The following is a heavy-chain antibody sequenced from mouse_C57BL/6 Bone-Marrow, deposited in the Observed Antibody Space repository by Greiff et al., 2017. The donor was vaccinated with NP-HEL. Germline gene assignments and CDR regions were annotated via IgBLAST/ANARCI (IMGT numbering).Heavy chain of an antibody. V-gene: IGHV1-69*01. J-gene: IGHJ2*01. D-gene: IGHD1-1*01. CDR1: GYTFTSYW. Sequence: QVQLQQSGAELVMPGASVKLSCKASGYTFTSYWMHWVKQRPGQGLEWIGEIDPSDSYTNYNQKFKGKSTLTVDKSSSTAYMQLSSLTSEDSAVYYCARFPYYYGSSFYFDYWGQGTTLTVSS. CDR2: IDPSDSYT. CDR3: ARFPYYYGSSFYFDY.